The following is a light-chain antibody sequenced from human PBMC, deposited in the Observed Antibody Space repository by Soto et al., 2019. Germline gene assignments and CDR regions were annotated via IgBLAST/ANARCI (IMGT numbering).Light chain of an antibody. Sequence: EIMLTQSPGTLSLSPGERATLSCRASQSVSSSFLAWYQQKPGQAPRPLIYGASIRATGIPDRFSGSGSGTDFTLTNSGPEPDDFAMYLCQHYGTSLWTFGQGTKVDIK. CDR3: QHYGTSLWT. V-gene: IGKV3-20*01. CDR1: QSVSSSF. J-gene: IGKJ1*01. CDR2: GAS.